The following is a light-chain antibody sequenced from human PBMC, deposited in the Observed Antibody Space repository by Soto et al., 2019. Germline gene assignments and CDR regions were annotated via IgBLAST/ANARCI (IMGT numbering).Light chain of an antibody. Sequence: EIVLTQSPGTLSLSPGERATLSCRASQSVSSSYLAWYQQKPGQAPRLLIYGASSRATGIPDRFSGSASGTDFTLTISRLEPEDFAVYYCQQYAESPLTFGGGTKVETK. J-gene: IGKJ4*01. CDR2: GAS. V-gene: IGKV3-20*01. CDR3: QQYAESPLT. CDR1: QSVSSSY.